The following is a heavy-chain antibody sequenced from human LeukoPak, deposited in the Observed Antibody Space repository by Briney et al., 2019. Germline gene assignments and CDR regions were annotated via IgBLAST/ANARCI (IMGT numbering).Heavy chain of an antibody. J-gene: IGHJ6*02. V-gene: IGHV3-30*18. Sequence: GGSLRLSCAASGFTFSSYGMHWVRQAPGKGLEWVAVISYDGSNKYYADSVKGRFTISRDNSKNTLYLQMNSLRAEATAVYYCAKDQNYDILTGYYGMDVWGQGTTVTVSS. CDR2: ISYDGSNK. D-gene: IGHD3-9*01. CDR1: GFTFSSYG. CDR3: AKDQNYDILTGYYGMDV.